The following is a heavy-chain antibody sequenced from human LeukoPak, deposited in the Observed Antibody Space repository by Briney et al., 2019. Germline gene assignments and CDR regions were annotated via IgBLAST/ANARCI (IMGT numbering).Heavy chain of an antibody. D-gene: IGHD3-22*01. CDR2: ISGSGGST. Sequence: GGSLRLSCAASGFTFSSYAMSWVRQAPGKGLEWVSAISGSGGSTYYADSVKGRFTISRDNSKNTLYLQMNSLRAEDTAVYYCAKEVQRSHYYDSRGFAFDIWGQGTMVTVSS. CDR3: AKEVQRSHYYDSRGFAFDI. J-gene: IGHJ3*02. V-gene: IGHV3-23*01. CDR1: GFTFSSYA.